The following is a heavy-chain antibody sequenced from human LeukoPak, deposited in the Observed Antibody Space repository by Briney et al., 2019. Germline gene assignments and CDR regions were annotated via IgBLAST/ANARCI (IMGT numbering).Heavy chain of an antibody. J-gene: IGHJ4*02. D-gene: IGHD3-10*01. CDR3: ARDRYYYGSGSPILGY. CDR2: IKQDGSEK. Sequence: GGSLRLSCAASGFPFSVYWMSWVRQAPGKGLEWVANIKQDGSEKYYVDSVKGRFTISRDNAKNSLYLQMNSLRAEDTAVYYCARDRYYYGSGSPILGYWGQGTLVTVSS. CDR1: GFPFSVYW. V-gene: IGHV3-7*04.